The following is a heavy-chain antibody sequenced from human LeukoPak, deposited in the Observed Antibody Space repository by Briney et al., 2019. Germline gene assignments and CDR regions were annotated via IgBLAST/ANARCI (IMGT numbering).Heavy chain of an antibody. V-gene: IGHV4-34*01. CDR3: ASNYDILTGSSD. D-gene: IGHD3-9*01. Sequence: SETLSLTCAVYGGSFSGYYWSWIRQPPGKGLEWIGETNHSGSTNYNPSLKSRVTISVDTSKNQFSLKLSSVTAADTAVYYCASNYDILTGSSDWGQGTLVTVSS. J-gene: IGHJ4*02. CDR1: GGSFSGYY. CDR2: TNHSGST.